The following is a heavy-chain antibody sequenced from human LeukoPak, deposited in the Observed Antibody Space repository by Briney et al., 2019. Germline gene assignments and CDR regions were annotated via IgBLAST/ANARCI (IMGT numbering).Heavy chain of an antibody. CDR3: ARVEIWYYYDSSGYPFDY. D-gene: IGHD3-22*01. CDR1: GYTFTGYY. J-gene: IGHJ4*02. CDR2: INPNSGGT. Sequence: GASVKVSCKASGYTFTGYYMHWVRQAPGQGLEWMGWINPNSGGTNYAQKFQGRVTMTRDTSISTAYMELSRLRSGDTAVYYCARVEIWYYYDSSGYPFDYWGQGTLVTVSS. V-gene: IGHV1-2*02.